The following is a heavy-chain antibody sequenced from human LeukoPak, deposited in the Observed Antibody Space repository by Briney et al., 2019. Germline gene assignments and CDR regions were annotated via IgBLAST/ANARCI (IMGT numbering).Heavy chain of an antibody. V-gene: IGHV4-30-4*08. CDR2: IYYSGST. D-gene: IGHD2-2*01. CDR1: GGSISSGDYY. J-gene: IGHJ4*02. Sequence: PSQTLSLTCTVSGGSISSGDYYWSWIRQPPGKGLEWIGYIYYSGSTYYNPSLKSRVTISVDTSKNQSSLKLSSVTAADTAVYYCAREKDIVVVPAALLGGPRVDYWGQGTLVTVSS. CDR3: AREKDIVVVPAALLGGPRVDY.